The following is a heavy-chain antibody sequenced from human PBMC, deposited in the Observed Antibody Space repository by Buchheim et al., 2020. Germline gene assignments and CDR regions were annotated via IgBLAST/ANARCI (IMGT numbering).Heavy chain of an antibody. J-gene: IGHJ6*02. CDR1: GFTFSSYG. D-gene: IGHD1-7*01. CDR2: ISYDGSNK. V-gene: IGHV3-30*18. Sequence: QVQLVESGGGVVQPGRSLRLSCAASGFTFSSYGMHWVRQAPGKGLEWVAVISYDGSNKYYADSVKGRFTISRDNSKNRLYLQMNSLRAEDTAVYYCAKLTGTTDYYYYGMDVWGQGTT. CDR3: AKLTGTTDYYYYGMDV.